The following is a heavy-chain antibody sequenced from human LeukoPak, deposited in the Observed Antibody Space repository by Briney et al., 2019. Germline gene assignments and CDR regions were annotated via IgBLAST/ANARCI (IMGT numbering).Heavy chain of an antibody. CDR1: RYTFTRYV. CDR2: ISSYNGNT. Sequence: ASVKVSCKASRYTFTRYVISWVRQAPGQGLEGMGWISSYNGNTNYAQKLQGKVTMTTDTSTSTAHMELRNLRSDDTAVYFCARVGNFGPNWFDPWGQGTLVTVSS. J-gene: IGHJ5*02. D-gene: IGHD2/OR15-2a*01. V-gene: IGHV1-18*01. CDR3: ARVGNFGPNWFDP.